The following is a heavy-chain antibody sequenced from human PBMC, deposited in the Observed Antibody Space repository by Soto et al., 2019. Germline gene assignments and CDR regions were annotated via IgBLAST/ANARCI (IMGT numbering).Heavy chain of an antibody. CDR1: GFAFSDYS. J-gene: IGHJ1*01. Sequence: PGGSLRLSCAASGFAFSDYSMNWVRQAPGKGLEWVSSISTSSNYIYYADSVKGRFTTSRDDAKNSLYLQMNSLRAEDTAVYYCARDQPGDSELWSGYLTTGYFHHLRQGTLVNVSS. CDR3: ARDQPGDSELWSGYLTTGYFHH. CDR2: ISTSSNYI. V-gene: IGHV3-21*06. D-gene: IGHD3-3*01.